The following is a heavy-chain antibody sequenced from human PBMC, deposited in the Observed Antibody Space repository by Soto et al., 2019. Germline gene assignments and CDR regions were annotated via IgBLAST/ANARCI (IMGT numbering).Heavy chain of an antibody. D-gene: IGHD3-3*01. CDR2: ISAYNGNT. CDR3: ARDRCITIFGVVMPNYGMDV. V-gene: IGHV1-18*04. Sequence: ASVKVSCKASGYTFTSYGSSWVRQAPGQGLEWMGWISAYNGNTNYAQKLQGRVTMTTDTSTSTAYMELRILRSDDTAVYYCARDRCITIFGVVMPNYGMDVLGQVTTVTVSS. CDR1: GYTFTSYG. J-gene: IGHJ6*02.